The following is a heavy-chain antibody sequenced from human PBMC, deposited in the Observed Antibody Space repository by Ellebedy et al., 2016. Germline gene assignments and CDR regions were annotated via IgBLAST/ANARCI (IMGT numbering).Heavy chain of an antibody. J-gene: IGHJ6*02. V-gene: IGHV3-49*03. CDR1: GFTFGDYA. CDR2: IRSKAYGGTT. D-gene: IGHD2-2*01. Sequence: GESLKISCTASGFTFGDYAMSWFRQAPGKGLEWVGFIRSKAYGGTTEYAASVKGRFTISRDDSKSIAYLQMNSLKTEDTAVYYCGTSYYYYYGMDVWGQGTTVTVSS. CDR3: GTSYYYYYGMDV.